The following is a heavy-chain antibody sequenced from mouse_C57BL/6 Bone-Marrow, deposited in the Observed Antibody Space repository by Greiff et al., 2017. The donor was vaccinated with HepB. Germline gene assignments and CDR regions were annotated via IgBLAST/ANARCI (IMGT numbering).Heavy chain of an antibody. J-gene: IGHJ2*01. CDR1: GYTFTSYW. D-gene: IGHD2-14*01. V-gene: IGHV1-50*01. Sequence: VQLQQPGAELVKPGASVKLSCKASGYTFTSYWMQWVKQRPGQGLEWIGEIDPSDSYTNYNQKFKGKATLTVDTSSSTAYMQLSSLTSADSAVYYCARPGVRGYFDYWGQGTTLTVSS. CDR2: IDPSDSYT. CDR3: ARPGVRGYFDY.